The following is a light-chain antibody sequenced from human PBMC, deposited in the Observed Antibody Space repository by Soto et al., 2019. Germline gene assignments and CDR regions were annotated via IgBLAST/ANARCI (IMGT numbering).Light chain of an antibody. CDR3: LQRDNGLT. CDR2: DAS. CDR1: QSVGSN. V-gene: IGKV3-11*01. Sequence: EIVLTQSPTTLSLSPGERATLSCRASQSVGSNLAWFQEKPGQPPSLLIYDASNRATGIPARFSGSGSATDFTLTISRLESEDFAVYYCLQRDNGLTFGGGTKVEI. J-gene: IGKJ4*01.